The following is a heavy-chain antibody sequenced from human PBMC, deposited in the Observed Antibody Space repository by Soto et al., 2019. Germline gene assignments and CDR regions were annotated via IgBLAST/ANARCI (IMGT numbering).Heavy chain of an antibody. Sequence: TLSLPCTVSGGSRSSAWYYWSWIRQHPEKVLEWIGYIYYTGSTYYNPSLKSRVTMSVDTSKNQFSLKLSSVTAADTAVYYCAKVGGNWKYVDNWGQGTLVTVSS. CDR3: AKVGGNWKYVDN. J-gene: IGHJ4*02. D-gene: IGHD1-7*01. V-gene: IGHV4-31*03. CDR2: IYYTGST. CDR1: GGSRSSAWYY.